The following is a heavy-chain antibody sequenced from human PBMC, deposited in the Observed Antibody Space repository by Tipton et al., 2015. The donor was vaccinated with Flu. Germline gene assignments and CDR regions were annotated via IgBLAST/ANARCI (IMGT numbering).Heavy chain of an antibody. Sequence: SLRLSCAASGFTFSNYWMSWARQAPGKGLEWVANIKLDGSEKFYVDSVKGRFTISRDNAKNSLYLQMNSLRAEDTAVYYCVRPSRDGYDGDYWGQGALVTVSS. CDR3: VRPSRDGYDGDY. CDR1: GFTFSNYW. CDR2: IKLDGSEK. V-gene: IGHV3-7*01. J-gene: IGHJ4*02. D-gene: IGHD5-24*01.